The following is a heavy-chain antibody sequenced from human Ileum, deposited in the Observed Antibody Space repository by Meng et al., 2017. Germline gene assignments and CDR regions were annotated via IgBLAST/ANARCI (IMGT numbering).Heavy chain of an antibody. V-gene: IGHV4-30-4*01. J-gene: IGHJ4*02. CDR2: VYYDGSS. CDR3: AREFYVDTAMVIDS. Sequence: QMQVQESGPGLVKPSGTLSLTCSASNGSLTNVNNYWNWIRQAPGQALEHIGYVYYDGSSYATPSLKSRVTMSIDTSTNQFSLRLDSVTAADTAVYYCAREFYVDTAMVIDSWGPGALVTVSS. CDR1: NGSLTNVNNY. D-gene: IGHD5-18*01.